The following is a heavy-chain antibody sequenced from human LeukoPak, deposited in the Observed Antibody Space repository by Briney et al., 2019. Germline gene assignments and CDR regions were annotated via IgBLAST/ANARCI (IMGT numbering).Heavy chain of an antibody. CDR3: AKDSSGYSYGTIDY. Sequence: PGASLRLSCAASGFTFSSYAMSWVRQAPGKGLEWVSAISGGSTYYADSVKGRFTISRDNSKNTLYLQMNSLRAEDTAVYYCAKDSSGYSYGTIDYWGQGTLVTVSS. CDR1: GFTFSSYA. D-gene: IGHD5-18*01. J-gene: IGHJ4*02. V-gene: IGHV3-23*01. CDR2: ISGGST.